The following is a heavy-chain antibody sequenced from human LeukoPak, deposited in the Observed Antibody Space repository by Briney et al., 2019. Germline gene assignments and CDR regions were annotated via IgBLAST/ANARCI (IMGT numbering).Heavy chain of an antibody. Sequence: SETLSLTCTVSGASITSYYWSWIRQPPGKGLEWIGYIYHTGSTNYNPSLKGRVTMSVDTSKNQFSLRLTSVTAEDTAVYYCARDSSWYPQDDPEDDYWGQGTLVTVSS. CDR1: GASITSYY. V-gene: IGHV4-59*01. D-gene: IGHD6-13*01. J-gene: IGHJ4*02. CDR3: ARDSSWYPQDDPEDDY. CDR2: IYHTGST.